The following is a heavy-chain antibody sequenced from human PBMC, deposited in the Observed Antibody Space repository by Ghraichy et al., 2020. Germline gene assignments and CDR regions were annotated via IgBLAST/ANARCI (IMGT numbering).Heavy chain of an antibody. CDR3: ARLGAFDY. V-gene: IGHV3-15*01. CDR2: IRSKTDGGTT. J-gene: IGHJ4*02. Sequence: GESLNISCTASGFTFSDAWMTWVRQAPGKGLEWVGRIRSKTDGGTTDYGAPVKGRFTISRDDSKNTLYLQLNSLKTEDTAVYYCARLGAFDYWGQVTLVTVSS. D-gene: IGHD3-9*01. CDR1: GFTFSDAW.